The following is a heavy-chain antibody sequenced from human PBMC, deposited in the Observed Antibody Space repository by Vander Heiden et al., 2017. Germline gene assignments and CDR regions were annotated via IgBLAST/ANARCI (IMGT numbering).Heavy chain of an antibody. CDR2: ISGSGGST. D-gene: IGHD5-12*01. CDR1: GFTFTSYA. CDR3: AKEKMATILGFLHDAFDI. V-gene: IGHV3-23*01. Sequence: EVQLLESGGGLVQPGGSLRPPWAPSGFTFTSYAMSWVRKAPGKGLEWVSAISGSGGSTYYADSVKGRFTISRDNSKNTLYLQMNSLRAEDTAVYYCAKEKMATILGFLHDAFDIWGQGTMVTVSS. J-gene: IGHJ3*02.